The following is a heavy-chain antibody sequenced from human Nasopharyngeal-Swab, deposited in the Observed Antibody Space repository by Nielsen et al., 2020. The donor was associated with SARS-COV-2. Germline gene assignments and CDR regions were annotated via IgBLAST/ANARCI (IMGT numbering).Heavy chain of an antibody. CDR2: IYYSGST. CDR1: GGSISSYY. Sequence: SETLSLTCTVSGGSISSYYWSWIRKPPGKGLEWIGYIYYSGSTNYNPSLKSRVTISVETSKNQLSLKLSSVTAADTAVYYCARQELELALRWFDPWGQGTLVTVSS. V-gene: IGHV4-59*08. J-gene: IGHJ5*02. CDR3: ARQELELALRWFDP. D-gene: IGHD1-7*01.